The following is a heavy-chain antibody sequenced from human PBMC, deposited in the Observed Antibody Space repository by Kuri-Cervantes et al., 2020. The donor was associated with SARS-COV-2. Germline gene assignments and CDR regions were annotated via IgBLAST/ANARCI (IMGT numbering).Heavy chain of an antibody. V-gene: IGHV1-69*13. D-gene: IGHD3-16*01. CDR1: GGTFSSYA. Sequence: SVKVSCKASGGTFSSYAISWVRQAPGQGLEWMGGIIPIFGTANYAQKFQGRVTITADESTSTAYMELSSLRSEDTAVYYCAMLPRPRNASDIWGQGTMVTVSS. CDR2: IIPIFGTA. J-gene: IGHJ3*02. CDR3: AMLPRPRNASDI.